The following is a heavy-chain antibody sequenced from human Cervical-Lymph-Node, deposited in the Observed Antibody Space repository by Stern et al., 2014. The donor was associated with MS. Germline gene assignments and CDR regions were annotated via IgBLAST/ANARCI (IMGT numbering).Heavy chain of an antibody. V-gene: IGHV2-26*01. CDR2: IFSNDEK. CDR3: ARVRRFGELLYPYYFDY. D-gene: IGHD3-10*01. Sequence: QITLKESGPVLVKPTETLTLTCTVSGFSLSNARMGVSWIRQPPGKALEWLAHIFSNDEKSYSTSLKSRLTISKDTSKSQVVLTMTNMDPVDTATYYCARVRRFGELLYPYYFDYWGQGTLVTVSS. CDR1: GFSLSNARMG. J-gene: IGHJ4*02.